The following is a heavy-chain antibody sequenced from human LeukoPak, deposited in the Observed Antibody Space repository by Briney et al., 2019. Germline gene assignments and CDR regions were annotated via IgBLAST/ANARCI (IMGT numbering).Heavy chain of an antibody. V-gene: IGHV4-59*08. J-gene: IGHJ4*02. Sequence: SETLSLTCTVSGGSISSYYWSWIRQPPGKGLEWIGYIYYSGSTNYNPSLKSRVTISVDTSKNQFSLKLSSVTAADTAVYYCARQGEYYYDSRAYNPFDHWGQGTLVTVSS. CDR2: IYYSGST. CDR3: ARQGEYYYDSRAYNPFDH. D-gene: IGHD3-22*01. CDR1: GGSISSYY.